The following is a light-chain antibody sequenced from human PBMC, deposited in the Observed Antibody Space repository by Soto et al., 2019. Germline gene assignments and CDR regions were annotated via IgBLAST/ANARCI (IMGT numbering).Light chain of an antibody. J-gene: IGKJ1*01. CDR1: QSVSNN. CDR2: GAS. V-gene: IGKV3-15*01. CDR3: QQYNNWWT. Sequence: EIVMTQSPATLSVSPGERATLSCRASQSVSNNLAWYQKKPGQAPRLLIYGASTRTTGIPARFSGSASGTEFTITISSLQSEDFAFYYCQQYNNWWTFGQGTRVDIK.